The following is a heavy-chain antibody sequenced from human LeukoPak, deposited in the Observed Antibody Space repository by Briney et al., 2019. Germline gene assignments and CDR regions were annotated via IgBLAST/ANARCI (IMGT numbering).Heavy chain of an antibody. V-gene: IGHV4-59*01. J-gene: IGHJ4*02. CDR3: ARGVVIAPQTFDY. CDR1: GESISGFY. CDR2: IYYSGST. D-gene: IGHD2-21*01. Sequence: SEALSLTCTVSGESISGFYWTWIRQPPGKGLEWIGYIYYSGSTNYNPSLKSRVTISVDTSKNQFSLKLSSVTAADTAVYYCARGVVIAPQTFDYWGQGTLVTVSS.